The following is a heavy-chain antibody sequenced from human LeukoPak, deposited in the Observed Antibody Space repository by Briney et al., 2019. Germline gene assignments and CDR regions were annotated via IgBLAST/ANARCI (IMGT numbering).Heavy chain of an antibody. V-gene: IGHV3-23*01. CDR2: ISLSTDGT. CDR3: AKALTRWAFDI. J-gene: IGHJ3*02. CDR1: GFTFSSYD. Sequence: GGSLRLSCAASGFTFSSYDMSWVRQAPGKGLEWVSSISLSTDGTTYADSVKGRFTISTDNAKKTIYLQMDSLRVEDTAIYYCAKALTRWAFDIWGQGTMVTVSS. D-gene: IGHD3-16*01.